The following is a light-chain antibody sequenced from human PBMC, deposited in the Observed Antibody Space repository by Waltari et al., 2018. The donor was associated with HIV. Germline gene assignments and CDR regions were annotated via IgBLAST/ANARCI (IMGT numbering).Light chain of an antibody. CDR3: QETYSNKFT. CDR2: GSS. CDR1: QNIRSY. V-gene: IGKV1-39*01. J-gene: IGKJ3*01. Sequence: DIQMTQYPSSLSASVGDRVTITCRASQNIRSYLNWYQQKPGNAPNLLIYGSSTLQSGVPSRFSGSGSGTDFTLTISSLQPEDFANYYCQETYSNKFTFGPGTKLDVK.